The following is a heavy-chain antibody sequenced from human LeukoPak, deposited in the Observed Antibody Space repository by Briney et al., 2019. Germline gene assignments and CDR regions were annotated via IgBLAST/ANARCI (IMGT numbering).Heavy chain of an antibody. CDR2: ISRTGSHT. V-gene: IGHV3-11*06. CDR1: GFTFSDYY. CDR3: ARVGSPAEAGTPDY. D-gene: IGHD6-13*01. Sequence: GGSLRLSCAASGFTFSDYYMSWIRQAPGKGLEWLSYISRTGSHTPYADSVKGRFTVSRDNAKNSLSLELNSLRVDDTAIYYCARVGSPAEAGTPDYWGQGTLVTVSS. J-gene: IGHJ4*02.